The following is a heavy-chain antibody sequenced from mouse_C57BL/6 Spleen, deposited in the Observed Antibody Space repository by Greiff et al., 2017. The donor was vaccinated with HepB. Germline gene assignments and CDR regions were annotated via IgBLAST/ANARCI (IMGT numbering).Heavy chain of an antibody. CDR3: ARRDYYGSSHWYFDV. V-gene: IGHV1-50*01. Sequence: QVQLQQPGSELVKPGASVKLSCKASGYTFTSYCMQWVKQRPGQGLEWIGEIDPSDSYNNYNPKFKGTATLTVDTSSSTAYMQLSSLTSEDSAVYYGARRDYYGSSHWYFDVWGTGTTVTVSS. CDR1: GYTFTSYC. J-gene: IGHJ1*03. CDR2: IDPSDSYN. D-gene: IGHD1-1*01.